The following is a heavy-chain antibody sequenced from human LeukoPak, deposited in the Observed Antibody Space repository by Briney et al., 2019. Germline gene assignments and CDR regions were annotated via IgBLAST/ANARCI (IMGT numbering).Heavy chain of an antibody. CDR1: GGSISSYY. J-gene: IGHJ4*02. V-gene: IGHV4-59*08. D-gene: IGHD5-18*01. CDR3: ARSEYSYGATHFDY. Sequence: RTSETLSLTCTVSGGSISSYYWSWIRQPPGKGLEWIGYIYYSGSTNYNPSLKSRVTISVDTSKNQFSLKLSSVTAADTAVYYCARSEYSYGATHFDYWGQGTLDTVSS. CDR2: IYYSGST.